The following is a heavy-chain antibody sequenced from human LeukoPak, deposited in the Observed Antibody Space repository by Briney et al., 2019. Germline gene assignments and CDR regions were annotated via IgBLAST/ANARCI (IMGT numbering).Heavy chain of an antibody. CDR2: IYYSGRT. Sequence: SETLSHTCTVSGGSISSSSYHWGWIRQPPGKGLEWIGSIYYSGRTYYNPSLKSLVTISVDTSKNQFSLKLSSVTAADTAVYYCARRRDYYDSSGNAFDYWGQGTLVTVSS. CDR1: GGSISSSSYH. V-gene: IGHV4-39*01. CDR3: ARRRDYYDSSGNAFDY. D-gene: IGHD3-22*01. J-gene: IGHJ4*02.